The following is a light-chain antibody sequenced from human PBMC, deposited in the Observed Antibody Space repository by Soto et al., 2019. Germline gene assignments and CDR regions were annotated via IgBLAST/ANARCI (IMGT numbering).Light chain of an antibody. CDR2: GAS. CDR1: QSVSSSY. V-gene: IGKV3-20*01. J-gene: IGKJ2*03. Sequence: EIVLTHSPGTLSLSPGERATLSCRASQSVSSSYLAWYQQKPGQAPRLLIYGASSRATGIPDRFSGSRSGTDFTLTISRLEPEDFAVYYCQQYGSSPRFGQGTKLEIK. CDR3: QQYGSSPR.